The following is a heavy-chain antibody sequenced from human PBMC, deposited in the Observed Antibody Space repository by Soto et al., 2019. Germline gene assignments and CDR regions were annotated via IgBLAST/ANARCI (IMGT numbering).Heavy chain of an antibody. Sequence: TCTVSGGSISSGGYYWSWIRQHPGKGLEWIGYIYYSGSTYYNPSLKSRVTISVDTSKNQFSLKLSSVTAADTAVYYCARAPAVVPAAEMINWFDPWGQGALVTVSS. CDR3: ARAPAVVPAAEMINWFDP. CDR1: GGSISSGGYY. D-gene: IGHD2-2*01. V-gene: IGHV4-31*03. CDR2: IYYSGST. J-gene: IGHJ5*02.